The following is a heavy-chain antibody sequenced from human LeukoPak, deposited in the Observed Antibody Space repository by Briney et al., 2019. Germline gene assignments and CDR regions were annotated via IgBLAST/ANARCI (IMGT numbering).Heavy chain of an antibody. J-gene: IGHJ4*02. CDR3: ASLLRVAAAGTIDY. V-gene: IGHV4-38-2*02. CDR2: VCHSGST. Sequence: SETLSLTCTVSGYSISSTYCWGWIRQPPGKGLEWIGRVCHSGSTYYNPSLKSRVSISVDTSQNQFSLKLGSLTAADTAVYYCASLLRVAAAGTIDYWGQGTLVTVSS. CDR1: GYSISSTYC. D-gene: IGHD6-13*01.